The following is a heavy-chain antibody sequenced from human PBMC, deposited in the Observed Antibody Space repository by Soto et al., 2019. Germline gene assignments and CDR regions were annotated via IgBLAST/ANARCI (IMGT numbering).Heavy chain of an antibody. Sequence: GGSLRLSCAASGFTFSDYYMSWIRQAPGKGLEWVSYISSSGSTIFYADSVKGRFTISRDTAKNSLYLQMNSLRAEDTAVYYCAQVSQWLVKFDSWGQGTLVTVSS. CDR3: AQVSQWLVKFDS. CDR2: ISSSGSTI. J-gene: IGHJ4*02. V-gene: IGHV3-11*01. D-gene: IGHD6-19*01. CDR1: GFTFSDYY.